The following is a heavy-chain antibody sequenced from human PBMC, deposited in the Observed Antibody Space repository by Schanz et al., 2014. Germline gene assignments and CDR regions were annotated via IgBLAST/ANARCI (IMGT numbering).Heavy chain of an antibody. CDR3: VRDAGWAFGDYHGMDV. CDR2: ISGYNGDT. J-gene: IGHJ6*02. CDR1: GYSFTDYA. D-gene: IGHD3-10*01. Sequence: QVQLVQSGVEVKRPGASVRVSCKASGYSFTDYAIHWVRQAPGQGLEWMGWISGYNGDTNYAPKFQDRVTMTTDTSTGITSLELRSLISDDTAVYYCVRDAGWAFGDYHGMDVWGQGTSVTVSS. V-gene: IGHV1-18*01.